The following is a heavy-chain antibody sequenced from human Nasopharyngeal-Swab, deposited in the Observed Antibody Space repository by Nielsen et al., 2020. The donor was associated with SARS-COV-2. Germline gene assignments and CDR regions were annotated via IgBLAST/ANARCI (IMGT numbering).Heavy chain of an antibody. CDR1: GFTFSSYA. V-gene: IGHV3-23*01. CDR2: ISGSGGST. D-gene: IGHD3-22*01. CDR3: AKAGGITMIVVVRRYYFDY. Sequence: GESLKISCAASGFTFSSYAMSWVRQAPGEGLEWVSAISGSGGSTYYADSVKGRFTISRDNSKNTLYLQMNSLRAEDTAVYYCAKAGGITMIVVVRRYYFDYWGQGTLVTVSS. J-gene: IGHJ4*02.